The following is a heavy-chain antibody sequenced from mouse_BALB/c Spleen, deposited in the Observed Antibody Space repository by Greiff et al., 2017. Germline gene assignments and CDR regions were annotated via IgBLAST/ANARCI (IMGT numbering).Heavy chain of an antibody. J-gene: IGHJ4*01. V-gene: IGHV1-7*01. CDR1: GYTFTSYW. Sequence: QVQLQQSGAELAKPGASVKMSCKASGYTFTSYWMHWVKQRPGQGLEWIGYINPSTGYTEYNQKFKDKATLTADKSSSTAYMQLSSLTSEDSAVYYCARSDYGPAMDYWGQGTSVTVSS. D-gene: IGHD2-4*01. CDR3: ARSDYGPAMDY. CDR2: INPSTGYT.